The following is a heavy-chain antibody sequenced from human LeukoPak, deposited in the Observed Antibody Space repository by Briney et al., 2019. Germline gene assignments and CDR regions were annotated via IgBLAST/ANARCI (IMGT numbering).Heavy chain of an antibody. CDR1: GGTFSSYA. V-gene: IGHV1-69*01. J-gene: IGHJ5*02. D-gene: IGHD3-16*01. Sequence: ASAKVSCKASGGTFSSYAISWVRQAPGQGLEWMGGIIPIFGTANYAQKFQGRVTITADESTSTAYMELSSLRSEDTAVYYCARDAQSGSYAYGDNWFDPWGQGTLVTVSS. CDR3: ARDAQSGSYAYGDNWFDP. CDR2: IIPIFGTA.